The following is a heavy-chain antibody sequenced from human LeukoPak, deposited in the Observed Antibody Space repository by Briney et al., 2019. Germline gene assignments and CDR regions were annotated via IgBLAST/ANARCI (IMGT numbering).Heavy chain of an antibody. D-gene: IGHD3-22*01. CDR3: ARVLKASGYYDSSGYYPIWFDP. J-gene: IGHJ5*02. V-gene: IGHV4-59*01. CDR2: IYYSGST. CDR1: GGSISGYY. Sequence: PSETLSLTSTVSGGSISGYYWSWIRQPPGKGLEWIGYIYYSGSTNYNPSLKSRVTISVDTSKNQFSLKLSSVTAADTAVYYCARVLKASGYYDSSGYYPIWFDPWGQGTLVTVSS.